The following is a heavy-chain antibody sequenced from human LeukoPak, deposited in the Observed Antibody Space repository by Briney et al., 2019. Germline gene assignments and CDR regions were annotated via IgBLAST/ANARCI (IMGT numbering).Heavy chain of an antibody. Sequence: GGSLRLSCAASGFTFSSYAMHWVRQAPGKGLEWVAVISYDGSNKYYADSVKGRFTISRDNSKNTLYLQMNSLRAEDTAVYYCARDRSYYGSGSYRYYAMDVWGQGTTVTVSS. J-gene: IGHJ6*02. D-gene: IGHD3-10*01. CDR1: GFTFSSYA. CDR3: ARDRSYYGSGSYRYYAMDV. V-gene: IGHV3-30-3*01. CDR2: ISYDGSNK.